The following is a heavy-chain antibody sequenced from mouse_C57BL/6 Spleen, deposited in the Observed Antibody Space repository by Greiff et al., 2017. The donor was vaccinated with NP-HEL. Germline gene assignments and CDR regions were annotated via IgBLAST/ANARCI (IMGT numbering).Heavy chain of an antibody. J-gene: IGHJ2*01. D-gene: IGHD3-2*01. CDR2: ISDGGSYT. CDR1: GFTFSSYA. CDR3: ARERGDSSLGC. V-gene: IGHV5-4*01. Sequence: EVMLVESGGGLVKPGGSLKLSCAASGFTFSSYAMSWVRQTPEKRLEWVATISDGGSYTYYPDNVKGRFTISRDNAKNNLYLQMSHLKSEDTAMYYCARERGDSSLGCWGQGATLTVAS.